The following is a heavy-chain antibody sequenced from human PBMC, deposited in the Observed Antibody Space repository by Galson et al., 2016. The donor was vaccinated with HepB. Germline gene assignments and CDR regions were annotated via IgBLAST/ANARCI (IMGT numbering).Heavy chain of an antibody. D-gene: IGHD6-13*01. J-gene: IGHJ6*04. CDR3: ARGSKFTNRHIAAAGRRNYYYAMDV. V-gene: IGHV4-34*01. CDR1: GGSFSNYY. Sequence: SETLSLTCAVYGGSFSNYYWSWIRQPPGKGLEWIGEINHSGSTNYNPSLKSRVTKSVDTSKNQFFLKLSSVTAADTAVYYCARGSKFTNRHIAAAGRRNYYYAMDVWGEGTTVTVSS. CDR2: INHSGST.